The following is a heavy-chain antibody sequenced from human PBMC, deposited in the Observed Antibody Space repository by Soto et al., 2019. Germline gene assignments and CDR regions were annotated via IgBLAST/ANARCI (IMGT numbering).Heavy chain of an antibody. V-gene: IGHV3-49*03. Sequence: GGSLRLSCTASGFTFGDYAMSWFRQAPGKGLEWVGFIRSKAYGGTTEYAASVKGRFTISRDDSKSIAYLQMNSLKTEDTAVYYCTREAAVAVTGWFDPWGQGTLVTVSS. J-gene: IGHJ5*02. D-gene: IGHD6-19*01. CDR2: IRSKAYGGTT. CDR1: GFTFGDYA. CDR3: TREAAVAVTGWFDP.